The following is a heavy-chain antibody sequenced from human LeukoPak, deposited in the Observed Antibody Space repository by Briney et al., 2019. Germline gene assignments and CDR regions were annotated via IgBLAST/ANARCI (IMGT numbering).Heavy chain of an antibody. D-gene: IGHD3-16*01. J-gene: IGHJ4*02. CDR2: INPSGGST. Sequence: ASVKVSCKASGYTFTSYGISWVRQAPGQGLEWMGIINPSGGSTSYAQKFQGRVTMTRDTSTSTVYMELSSLRSEDTAVYYCARASRVMITFGGVGYWGQGTLVTVSS. V-gene: IGHV1-46*01. CDR1: GYTFTSYG. CDR3: ARASRVMITFGGVGY.